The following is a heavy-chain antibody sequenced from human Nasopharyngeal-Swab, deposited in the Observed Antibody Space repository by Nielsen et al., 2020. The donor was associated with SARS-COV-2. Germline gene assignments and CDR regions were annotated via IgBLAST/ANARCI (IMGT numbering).Heavy chain of an antibody. D-gene: IGHD2/OR15-2a*01. CDR3: VRDRGYYTFTD. J-gene: IGHJ4*02. CDR1: GFTFGDYA. CDR2: IGQDGGGK. Sequence: GGSLRLSCTASGFTFGDYAMNWVRQAPGKGLEWVGNIGQDGGGKKYVDSVKGRFTISRDNANNLLYLQMNSLRAEDTAVYYCVRDRGYYTFTDWGQGTLVTVSS. V-gene: IGHV3-7*01.